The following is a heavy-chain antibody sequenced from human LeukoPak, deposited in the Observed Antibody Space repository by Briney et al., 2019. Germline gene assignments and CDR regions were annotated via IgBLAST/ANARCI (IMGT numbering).Heavy chain of an antibody. D-gene: IGHD3-3*01. CDR1: GYTFINYG. CDR2: ISTYNGNI. Sequence: ASVKVSCKASGYTFINYGISWVRQAPGQGLEWMGWISTYNGNINYAQKFQGRVTMTTDTSTSTASMELRSLRSDDTAVYYCAGGGGGSRYYDFWSGSYYYYYRDVWGKGTTVTVAS. V-gene: IGHV1-18*01. J-gene: IGHJ6*03. CDR3: AGGGGGSRYYDFWSGSYYYYYRDV.